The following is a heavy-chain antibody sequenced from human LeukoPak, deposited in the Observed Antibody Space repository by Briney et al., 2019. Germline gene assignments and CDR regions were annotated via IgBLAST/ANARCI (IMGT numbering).Heavy chain of an antibody. CDR1: GYTLTSYY. CDR2: IKTSGGRT. V-gene: IGHV1-46*04. Sequence: ASVKVSCKAGGYTLTSYYMHWVRQAHGQGLEWMGIIKTSGGRTMYAKKLQGRVTMTRDTPTSTVYMELSSLRSEDTAVYYCARVKVAGISTSYYYYYMDVWGKGTTVTVSS. CDR3: ARVKVAGISTSYYYYYMDV. D-gene: IGHD6-19*01. J-gene: IGHJ6*03.